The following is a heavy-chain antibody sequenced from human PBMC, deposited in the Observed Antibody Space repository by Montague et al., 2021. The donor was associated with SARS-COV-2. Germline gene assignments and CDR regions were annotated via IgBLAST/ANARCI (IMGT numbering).Heavy chain of an antibody. CDR3: ARGYDSTGYQY. CDR1: GFTFSTFW. J-gene: IGHJ4*02. V-gene: IGHV3-7*05. D-gene: IGHD3-22*01. Sequence: SLRLSCAASGFTFSTFWMTWVRQAPGKGLEWVATIKQDGSETYYVDSVKGRFTISRDNAKNSLYLQLDSLRAEDTAVYYCARGYDSTGYQYWGQGTLVTVSS. CDR2: IKQDGSET.